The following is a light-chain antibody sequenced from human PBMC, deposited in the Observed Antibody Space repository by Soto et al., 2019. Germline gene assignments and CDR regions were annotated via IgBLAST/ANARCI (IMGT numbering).Light chain of an antibody. CDR2: DAS. CDR3: QQRSYWPYT. Sequence: EIVLTQSPATLSLSPGEGATLSCRATQSVSSYLAWYQQKPGQAPRLLIYDASNRATGIPARFSGTGSGTDSTLTISSLEPEDFAVYYCQQRSYWPYTFGQGTKLEIK. CDR1: QSVSSY. J-gene: IGKJ2*01. V-gene: IGKV3-11*01.